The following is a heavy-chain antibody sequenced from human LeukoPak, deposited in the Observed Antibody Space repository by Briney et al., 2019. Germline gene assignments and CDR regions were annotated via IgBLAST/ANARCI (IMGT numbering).Heavy chain of an antibody. CDR3: ARRGTPYYYYYMDV. CDR1: GGSMNTYY. J-gene: IGHJ6*03. V-gene: IGHV4-59*08. CDR2: IYSSGTS. D-gene: IGHD3-16*01. Sequence: PSETLSLTCTVSGGSMNTYYWSWIRQSPENGLEFIGYIYSSGTSDYNPSLKSRVVISLGTSKSQFSLKMKSVTAADTAVYYCARRGTPYYYYYMDVWGSGTTVTVSS.